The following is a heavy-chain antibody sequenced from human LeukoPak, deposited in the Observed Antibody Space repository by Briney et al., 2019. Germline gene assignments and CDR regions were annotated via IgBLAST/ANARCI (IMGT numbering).Heavy chain of an antibody. D-gene: IGHD4-23*01. CDR2: ISPSDGST. J-gene: IGHJ4*02. CDR3: ARGDSDYGGNTPDY. CDR1: GYVFTNYY. V-gene: IGHV1-46*01. Sequence: GASVKVSCKASGYVFTNYYMHWVRQAPGLGPEWIGIISPSDGSTDYAPKFQGRVTMTRDMSTSTSYMEMSSLRSEDTAVYSCARGDSDYGGNTPDYWGQGTLVTVSS.